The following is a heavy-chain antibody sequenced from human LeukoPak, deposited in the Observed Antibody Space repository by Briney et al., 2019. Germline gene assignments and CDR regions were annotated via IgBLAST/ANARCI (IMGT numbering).Heavy chain of an antibody. J-gene: IGHJ4*02. V-gene: IGHV4-39*07. Sequence: SETLSLTCVVPGGSISSSSYYWAWIRQSPGKGLEWIGTFSSGGSAYYNPSLTSRVSISKDTSDNQFSLRLYSVTAADTAVYYCARKQTGTMYDVWGQGTQVAVSS. CDR3: ARKQTGTMYDV. D-gene: IGHD1-7*01. CDR2: FSSGGSA. CDR1: GGSISSSSYY.